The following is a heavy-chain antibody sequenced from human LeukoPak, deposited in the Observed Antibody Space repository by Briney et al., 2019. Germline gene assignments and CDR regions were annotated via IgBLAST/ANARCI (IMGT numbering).Heavy chain of an antibody. Sequence: ASVKVSCKASGGTFSSYAISWVRQAPGQGLEWMGGIIPIFGTANYAQKFQGRVTITADKSTSTAYMELSSLRSEDTAVYYCARSGLGDFWSGYYERIWWFDPWGQGTLVTVSS. CDR2: IIPIFGTA. CDR1: GGTFSSYA. CDR3: ARSGLGDFWSGYYERIWWFDP. J-gene: IGHJ5*02. V-gene: IGHV1-69*06. D-gene: IGHD3-3*01.